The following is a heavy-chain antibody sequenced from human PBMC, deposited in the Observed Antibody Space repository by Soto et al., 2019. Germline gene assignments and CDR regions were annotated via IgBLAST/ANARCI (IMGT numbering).Heavy chain of an antibody. Sequence: QSGAEVKKPXXXXKVSXXXXXXTFTDYHIHWXXXXXXXGXEXMGWIKPDTGGTNYAQKFQGRVTTTRDTSFSTAYMELSRMRSNDTAVYYCARILSAEVGDLEYWGQGPMVPVS. CDR2: IKPDTGGT. CDR1: XXTFTDYH. V-gene: IGHV1-2*02. CDR3: ARILSAEVGDLEY. J-gene: IGHJ4*02. D-gene: IGHD1-26*01.